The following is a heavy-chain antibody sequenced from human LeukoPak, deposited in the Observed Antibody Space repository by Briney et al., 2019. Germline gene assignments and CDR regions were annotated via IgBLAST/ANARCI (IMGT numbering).Heavy chain of an antibody. D-gene: IGHD2/OR15-2a*01. Sequence: SETLSLTCTVSGYSISSGYNWGWIRQPPGKGLEWIASIYHSGTTYYNPSLKSRVTISVDTSKNQFSLKLSSVTAADTAVYYCARDFSAAFDIWGQGTMVTVSS. V-gene: IGHV4-38-2*02. CDR3: ARDFSAAFDI. J-gene: IGHJ3*02. CDR2: IYHSGTT. CDR1: GYSISSGYN.